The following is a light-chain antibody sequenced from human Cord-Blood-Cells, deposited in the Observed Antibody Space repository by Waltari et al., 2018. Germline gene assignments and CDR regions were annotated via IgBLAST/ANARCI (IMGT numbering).Light chain of an antibody. Sequence: QFALTQPRSVSGSRGQSVTISCTGTSSYVGGYNYLSWYQQHPGKDPKLMIYDVSKRPSGVPVLFSGSKSGNTASLTISGLQAEDEADYYFCSYAGSYTGVFGGGTKLTVL. CDR3: CSYAGSYTGV. CDR1: SSYVGGYNY. J-gene: IGLJ2*01. CDR2: DVS. V-gene: IGLV2-11*01.